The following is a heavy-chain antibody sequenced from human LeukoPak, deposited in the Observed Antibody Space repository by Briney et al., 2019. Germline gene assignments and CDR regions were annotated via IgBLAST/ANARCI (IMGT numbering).Heavy chain of an antibody. Sequence: ASVKVSCKVSGYTLTELSMHWVRQAPGKGLEWMGGFDPEDGETIYAQKFQGRVTMTEDTFTDTAYMELSSLRSEDTAVYYCATDSYGSSGYRFTAGYWGQGTLVTVSS. CDR1: GYTLTELS. V-gene: IGHV1-24*01. CDR3: ATDSYGSSGYRFTAGY. J-gene: IGHJ4*02. CDR2: FDPEDGET. D-gene: IGHD3-22*01.